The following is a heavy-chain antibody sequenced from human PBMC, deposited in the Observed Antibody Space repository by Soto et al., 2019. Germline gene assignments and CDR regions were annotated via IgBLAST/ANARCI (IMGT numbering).Heavy chain of an antibody. J-gene: IGHJ6*02. D-gene: IGHD3-10*01. CDR3: ARAGSITMVRGVHYYYYGMDV. CDR2: IIPIFGTA. Sequence: ASVKVSCKASGGTFSSYAISWVRQAPGQGLEWMGGIIPIFGTANYAQKFQGRVTITADESTSTAYMELSSLRSEDTAVYYCARAGSITMVRGVHYYYYGMDVWGQGTTVTVSS. CDR1: GGTFSSYA. V-gene: IGHV1-69*13.